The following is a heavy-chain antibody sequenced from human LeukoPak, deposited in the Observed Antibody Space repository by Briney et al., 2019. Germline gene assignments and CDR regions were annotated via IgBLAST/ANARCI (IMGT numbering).Heavy chain of an antibody. CDR1: GFTFSDYY. Sequence: GGSLRLSCAASGFTFSDYYMSWIRQAPGKGLVWVSRINSDGSRTSYADSVKGRFTISRDNAKNTLYLQMNSLRAEDTAVYYCARGPMVRTNLFDYWGQGTLVTVSS. V-gene: IGHV3-74*01. CDR2: INSDGSRT. CDR3: ARGPMVRTNLFDY. D-gene: IGHD3-10*01. J-gene: IGHJ4*02.